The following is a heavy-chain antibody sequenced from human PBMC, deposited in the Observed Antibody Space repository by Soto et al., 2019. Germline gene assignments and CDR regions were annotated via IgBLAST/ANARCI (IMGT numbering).Heavy chain of an antibody. J-gene: IGHJ2*01. CDR1: GFTFDNYA. CDR3: VKDTSYGSEIYYFRYFDL. Sequence: EVQLVESGGGLVQPGRSLRLSCAASGFTFDNYAMHWVRQPPGKGLEWVSGISWNSGGIASADSVEGRFTISRDNAKNSLYLQMNSLRVEDTAFYYCVKDTSYGSEIYYFRYFDLWGRGTLVTVYS. D-gene: IGHD3-10*01. CDR2: ISWNSGGI. V-gene: IGHV3-9*01.